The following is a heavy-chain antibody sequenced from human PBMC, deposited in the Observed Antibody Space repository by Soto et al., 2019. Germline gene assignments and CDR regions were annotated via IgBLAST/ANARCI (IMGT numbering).Heavy chain of an antibody. CDR2: MNPNSGNT. Sequence: ASVKVSCKASGYTFTSYDINWVRQATGQGLEWMGWMNPNSGNTGYAQKFQGRVTMTRNTSISTAYMELSSLRSEDTAVYYCARGGRYCSGGSCYPAGYYYMDVWGKGTTVTVSS. V-gene: IGHV1-8*01. D-gene: IGHD2-15*01. CDR1: GYTFTSYD. CDR3: ARGGRYCSGGSCYPAGYYYMDV. J-gene: IGHJ6*03.